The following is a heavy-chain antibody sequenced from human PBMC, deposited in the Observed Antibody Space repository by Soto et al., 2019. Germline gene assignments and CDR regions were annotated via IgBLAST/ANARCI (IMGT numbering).Heavy chain of an antibody. V-gene: IGHV4-38-2*01. J-gene: IGHJ4*02. D-gene: IGHD3-22*01. CDR2: VYHGATA. CDR1: GFSINNAYY. CDR3: AKWFDSGGYATPL. Sequence: SETLSLTCAVSGFSINNAYYWGWIRQPPGKGLDWIGTVYHGATAFYNPSLKSRASISVDSSKNQFSLNLTSVTAADTAVYYCAKWFDSGGYATPLWGQGTLVTVSS.